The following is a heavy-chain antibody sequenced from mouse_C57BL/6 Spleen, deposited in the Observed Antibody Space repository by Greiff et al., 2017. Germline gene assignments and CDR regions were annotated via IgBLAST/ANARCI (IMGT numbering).Heavy chain of an antibody. D-gene: IGHD1-1*01. V-gene: IGHV7-3*01. CDR3: ARYGSSQGYLDY. CDR1: GFAFTDYY. CDR2: IRNKANGYTT. Sequence: EVKLVESGGGLVQPGGSLSLSCAASGFAFTDYYMSWVRQPPGKALEWLGFIRNKANGYTTEYSASVKGRFTISRDNSQSILYLQMNALRAEDSATYYCARYGSSQGYLDYWGQGTTLTVSS. J-gene: IGHJ2*01.